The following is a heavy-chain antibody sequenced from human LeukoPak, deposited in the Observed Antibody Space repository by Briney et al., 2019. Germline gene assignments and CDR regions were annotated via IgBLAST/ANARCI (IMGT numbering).Heavy chain of an antibody. CDR2: IYYSGST. Sequence: KSSETLSLTCTVSGGSISSDYWSWIRQPPGKGLEWIGYIYYSGSTNYNPSLKSRVTISVDTSKNQFSLKLSSVTAADTAVYYCATLSSDYGGNSLLDYWGQGTLVTVSS. CDR1: GGSISSDY. CDR3: ATLSSDYGGNSLLDY. J-gene: IGHJ4*02. D-gene: IGHD4-23*01. V-gene: IGHV4-59*01.